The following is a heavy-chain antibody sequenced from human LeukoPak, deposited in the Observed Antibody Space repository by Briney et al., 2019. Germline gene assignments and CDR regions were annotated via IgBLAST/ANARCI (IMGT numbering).Heavy chain of an antibody. CDR3: ARDQNDYWSGYSAYYFDL. Sequence: SETLSLTCTVSGGSIRNSYCSWIRQPAGRGLEWIGRMYTSGYTNYNPSLKSRVTMSVDTSKNQFSLKLRSVTAADTAAYYCARDQNDYWSGYSAYYFDLWGQGNLVTVSS. CDR2: MYTSGYT. J-gene: IGHJ4*02. V-gene: IGHV4-4*07. D-gene: IGHD3-3*01. CDR1: GGSIRNSY.